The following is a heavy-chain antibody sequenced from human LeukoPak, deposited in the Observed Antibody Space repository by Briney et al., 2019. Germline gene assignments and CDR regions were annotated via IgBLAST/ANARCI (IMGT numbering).Heavy chain of an antibody. D-gene: IGHD6-13*01. J-gene: IGHJ4*02. CDR3: ARLHSTHSSNS. V-gene: IGHV4-39*01. Sequence: SETLSLTCTVSGGSIDSRSYYRGWIRQPPGKGLEWIGSIYSSGSTYYNPSLKSRVTISVDTSKNQFSLRLSSVTAADTAVYYCARLHSTHSSNSWGQGTLVTVSS. CDR2: IYSSGST. CDR1: GGSIDSRSYY.